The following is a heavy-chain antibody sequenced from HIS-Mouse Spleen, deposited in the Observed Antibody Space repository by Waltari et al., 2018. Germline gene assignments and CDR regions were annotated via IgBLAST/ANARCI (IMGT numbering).Heavy chain of an antibody. D-gene: IGHD6-13*01. Sequence: QLQLQESGPGLVKPSETLSLTCTVSGGSISSSSYYWGWIRQPPGKGLEWSGSIYYSGSTYYNPYLKSRVARSVDTSKNQFSLKLSSVTAADTAVYYCAREIPYSSSWYDWYFDLWGRGTLVTVSS. CDR3: AREIPYSSSWYDWYFDL. CDR1: GGSISSSSYY. V-gene: IGHV4-39*07. J-gene: IGHJ2*01. CDR2: IYYSGST.